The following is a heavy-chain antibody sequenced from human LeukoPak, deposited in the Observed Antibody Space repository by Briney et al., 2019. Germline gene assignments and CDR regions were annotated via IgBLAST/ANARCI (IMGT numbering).Heavy chain of an antibody. CDR2: IGSSSSTI. CDR1: GFTFSSYS. J-gene: IGHJ4*02. Sequence: PGGSLRLSCAASGFTFSSYSMNWVRQAPGKGLEWVSYIGSSSSTIYYADSVKGRFTISRDNAKNSLYLQMNSLRAEDTAVYYCAGDSHFYDSSGYYPGNLDYWGQGTLVTVSS. V-gene: IGHV3-48*01. CDR3: AGDSHFYDSSGYYPGNLDY. D-gene: IGHD3-22*01.